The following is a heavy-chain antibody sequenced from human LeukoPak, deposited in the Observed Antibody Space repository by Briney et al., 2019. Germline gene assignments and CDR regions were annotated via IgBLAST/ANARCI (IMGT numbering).Heavy chain of an antibody. D-gene: IGHD2-2*01. V-gene: IGHV3-21*01. Sequence: GGSLRLSRAASGFTFSSYSMNWVRQAPGKGLEWVSSISSSSSYIYYADSVKGRFTISRDNAKNSLYLQMNSLRAEDTAVYYCASTLYCSSTSCSGPYNWFDPWGQGTLVTVSS. J-gene: IGHJ5*02. CDR1: GFTFSSYS. CDR2: ISSSSSYI. CDR3: ASTLYCSSTSCSGPYNWFDP.